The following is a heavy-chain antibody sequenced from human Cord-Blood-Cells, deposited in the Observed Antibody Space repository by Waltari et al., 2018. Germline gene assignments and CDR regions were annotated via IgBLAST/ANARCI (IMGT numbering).Heavy chain of an antibody. V-gene: IGHV4-59*08. CDR1: GCSISSYY. J-gene: IGHJ4*02. CDR3: ARLGWNTYDSSGYYYFDY. D-gene: IGHD3-22*01. Sequence: QVQLQESGPGLVKPSETLSLTRTVSGCSISSYYWSRIRQPPGKGLEWIGYIYYSGSTNYNPSLKSRVTISVDTSKNQFSLKLSSVTAADTAVYYCARLGWNTYDSSGYYYFDYWGQGTLVTVSS. CDR2: IYYSGST.